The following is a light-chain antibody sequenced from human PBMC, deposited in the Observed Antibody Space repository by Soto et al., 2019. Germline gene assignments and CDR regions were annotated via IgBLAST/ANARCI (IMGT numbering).Light chain of an antibody. J-gene: IGLJ2*01. CDR1: SSDVGSYNL. CDR2: EVT. V-gene: IGLV2-23*02. CDR3: CACAGSSTFVI. Sequence: QSVLTQPASVSGSPGQSITISCTGTSSDVGSYNLVSWYQQHPGKVPKLMIYEVTKQPSGVSNRFSGSKSGNTASLTISGLHAEDEADYYCCACAGSSTFVIFGGGTKVTVL.